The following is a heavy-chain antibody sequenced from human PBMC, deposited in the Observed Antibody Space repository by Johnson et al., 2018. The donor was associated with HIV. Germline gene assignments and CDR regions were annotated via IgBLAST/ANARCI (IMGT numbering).Heavy chain of an antibody. Sequence: VPLVESGGGVVQPGRALRLSCAASGFTFNYYGMHWVRQAPGKGLEWVAVISYDGSNKYYADSVKGRFPISRDNSNNTPNLQLNSLRAGDTAVYYCARARMTTVTNDAFDIWGQGTMVTVSS. CDR2: ISYDGSNK. J-gene: IGHJ3*02. CDR1: GFTFNYYG. CDR3: ARARMTTVTNDAFDI. V-gene: IGHV3-30*19. D-gene: IGHD4-17*01.